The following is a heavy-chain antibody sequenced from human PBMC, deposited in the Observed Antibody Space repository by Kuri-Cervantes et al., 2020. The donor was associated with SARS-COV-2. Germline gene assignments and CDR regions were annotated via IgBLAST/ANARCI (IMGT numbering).Heavy chain of an antibody. D-gene: IGHD3-22*01. CDR1: GFTFSSYA. J-gene: IGHJ4*02. CDR2: ISYDGSNK. CDR3: ARGLTITMIVVVEVGGADY. V-gene: IGHV3-30*04. Sequence: GESLKISCAASGFTFSSYAMHWVRQAPGKGLEWVAVISYDGSNKYYADSVKGRFTISRDNSKNTQYLQMNSLRAEDTAVYNCARGLTITMIVVVEVGGADYWGQGTLVTVSS.